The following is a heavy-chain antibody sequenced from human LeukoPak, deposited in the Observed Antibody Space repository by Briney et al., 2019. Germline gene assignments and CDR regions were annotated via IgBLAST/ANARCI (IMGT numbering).Heavy chain of an antibody. D-gene: IGHD3-10*01. CDR2: IYWDDDK. Sequence: SGPTLVKPTQTLTLTCTFSGFSLSTRGVGVGWIRQPPGKALEWLALIYWDDDKRYSPSLKSRLTITKDTSKNQVVLTMTNMDPVDTATYYCAPSTTITMVRGVIMAAPVFDYWGQGTLVTVSS. CDR3: APSTTITMVRGVIMAAPVFDY. J-gene: IGHJ4*02. CDR1: GFSLSTRGVG. V-gene: IGHV2-5*02.